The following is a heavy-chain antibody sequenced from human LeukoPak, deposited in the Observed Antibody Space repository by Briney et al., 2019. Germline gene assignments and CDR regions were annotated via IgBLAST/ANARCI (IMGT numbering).Heavy chain of an antibody. CDR3: AKAGDSSSWYLFDY. Sequence: GRSLRLSCAASGFTFSSYGMPWVRQAPGKGLEWVAVISYDGSNKYYADSVKGRFTISGDNSKNTLYLQMNSLRAEDTAVYYCAKAGDSSSWYLFDYWGQGTLVTVSS. V-gene: IGHV3-30*18. D-gene: IGHD6-13*01. J-gene: IGHJ4*02. CDR2: ISYDGSNK. CDR1: GFTFSSYG.